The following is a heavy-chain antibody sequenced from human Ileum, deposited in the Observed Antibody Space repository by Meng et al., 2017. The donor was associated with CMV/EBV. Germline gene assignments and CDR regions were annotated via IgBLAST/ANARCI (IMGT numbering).Heavy chain of an antibody. J-gene: IGHJ6*02. Sequence: FSSYAISWVRQAPGQGLEWMGGIIPIFGTANYAQKFQGRVTITTDESTSTAYMELSSLRSEDTAVYYCARGRLERHPAYYYYYGMDVWGQGTTVTVSS. CDR2: IIPIFGTA. V-gene: IGHV1-69*05. D-gene: IGHD3-22*01. CDR1: FSSYA. CDR3: ARGRLERHPAYYYYYGMDV.